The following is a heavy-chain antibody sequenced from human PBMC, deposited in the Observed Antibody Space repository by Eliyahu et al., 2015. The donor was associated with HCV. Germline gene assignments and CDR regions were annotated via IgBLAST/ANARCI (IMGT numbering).Heavy chain of an antibody. CDR3: ARSHIGSGNYVEH. V-gene: IGHV4-31*03. CDR2: ISYXGTP. CDR1: GGSIKSDICY. D-gene: IGHD3-10*01. Sequence: QVQLQESGPGLVKPSQTLSLTCXXSGGSIKSDICYWSWIRQHPGXGLEWIAYISYXGTPYHNPSLGGRATTSVDTSENQFSLKLTSVNAADTAIYYCARSHIGSGNYVEHWGPGTLVTVSS. J-gene: IGHJ5*02.